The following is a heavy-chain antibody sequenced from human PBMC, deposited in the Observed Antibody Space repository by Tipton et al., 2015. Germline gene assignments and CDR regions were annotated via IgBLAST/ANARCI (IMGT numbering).Heavy chain of an antibody. CDR1: GDSISNNY. D-gene: IGHD1-26*01. CDR3: ARVMSRSNSGRYEDWFDP. V-gene: IGHV4-59*01. CDR2: INYSGNT. J-gene: IGHJ5*02. Sequence: TLSLTCTVSGDSISNNYWSWIRQPPGKELEWIGYINYSGNTDYNPPLKSRVTMSVDTSKNQLSLNLRSVTAADTAIYYCARVMSRSNSGRYEDWFDPWGQGTLVTVSS.